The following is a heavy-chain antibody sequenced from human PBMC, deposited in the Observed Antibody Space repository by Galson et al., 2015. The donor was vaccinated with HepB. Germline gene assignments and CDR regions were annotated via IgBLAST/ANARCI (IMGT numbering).Heavy chain of an antibody. CDR1: GFTFSSYG. CDR2: ISYDGSNK. CDR3: AKGGRHGLRGWFDP. Sequence: SLRLSCAASGFTFSSYGMHWVRQAPGKGLEWVAVISYDGSNKYYADSVKGRFTISRDNSKNTLYLQMNSLRAEDTAVYYCAKGGRHGLRGWFDPWGQGTLVTVSS. D-gene: IGHD4-17*01. V-gene: IGHV3-30*18. J-gene: IGHJ5*02.